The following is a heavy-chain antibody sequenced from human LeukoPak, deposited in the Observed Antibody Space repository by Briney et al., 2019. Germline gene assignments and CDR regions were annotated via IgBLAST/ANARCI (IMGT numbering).Heavy chain of an antibody. CDR2: IYYSGST. CDR1: GGSISSYY. D-gene: IGHD6-13*01. Sequence: PSETLSLTCTVSGGSISSYYWSWIRQPPGKGLEWIGYIYYSGSTNYNPSLKSRVTISVDTSKNQFSLKLSSVTAADTAVYYCAGDRYSSSWYFYWGQGTLVTVSS. V-gene: IGHV4-59*01. J-gene: IGHJ4*02. CDR3: AGDRYSSSWYFY.